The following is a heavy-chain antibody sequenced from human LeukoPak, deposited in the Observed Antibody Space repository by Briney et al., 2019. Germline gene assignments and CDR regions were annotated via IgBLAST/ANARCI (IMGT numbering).Heavy chain of an antibody. CDR3: ARAPYCSGGSCPPPDWFDP. CDR1: GYTFTSYS. Sequence: ASVKVSCKASGYTFTSYSISWVRQAPGQGLEWMGWISAYNGNTNYAQKLQGRVTMTTDTSTSTAYMELRSLRSDDTAVYYCARAPYCSGGSCPPPDWFDPWGQGTLVTVSS. V-gene: IGHV1-18*04. D-gene: IGHD2-15*01. CDR2: ISAYNGNT. J-gene: IGHJ5*02.